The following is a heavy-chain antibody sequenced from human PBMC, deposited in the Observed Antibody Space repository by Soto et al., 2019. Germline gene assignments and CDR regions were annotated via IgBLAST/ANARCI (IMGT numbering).Heavy chain of an antibody. CDR1: GYTFTSYD. CDR2: MNPNIGNT. D-gene: IGHD5-12*01. CDR3: ARERRDGYDN. Sequence: QVQLVQSGAEVKKPGASVKVSCKASGYTFTSYDINWVRQATGHGLEWMGWMNPNIGNTAYAQKFPGRVTMTSNTSISTAYMELSSMRSEDTAVYYCARERRDGYDNWGQGTLVTVSS. J-gene: IGHJ4*02. V-gene: IGHV1-8*01.